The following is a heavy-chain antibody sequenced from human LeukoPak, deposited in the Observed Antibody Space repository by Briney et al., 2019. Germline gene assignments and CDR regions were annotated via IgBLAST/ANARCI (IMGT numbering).Heavy chain of an antibody. Sequence: GGSLRLSCAASGFTVSSNYVSWVRQAPGKGLEWVSVIYSGGSTYYADSVKGRFTISRDNSKNTLYLQMNSLRAEDTAVYYCAREINLRGGYDYWGQGTLVTVSS. CDR1: GFTVSSNY. J-gene: IGHJ4*02. V-gene: IGHV3-53*01. CDR3: AREINLRGGYDY. D-gene: IGHD5-12*01. CDR2: IYSGGST.